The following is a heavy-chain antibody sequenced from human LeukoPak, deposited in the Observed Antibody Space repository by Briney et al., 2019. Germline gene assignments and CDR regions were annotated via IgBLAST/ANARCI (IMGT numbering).Heavy chain of an antibody. J-gene: IGHJ4*02. D-gene: IGHD3-3*01. Sequence: SETLSLTCAVYGGSFSGYYWSWIRQPPGKGLEWIGEINHSGSTNYNPSLKSRVTISVDTSKNQFSLKLSPVTAADTAVYYCARGRFLGWLFYFDYWGQGTLVTVSS. CDR3: ARGRFLGWLFYFDY. CDR1: GGSFSGYY. CDR2: INHSGST. V-gene: IGHV4-34*01.